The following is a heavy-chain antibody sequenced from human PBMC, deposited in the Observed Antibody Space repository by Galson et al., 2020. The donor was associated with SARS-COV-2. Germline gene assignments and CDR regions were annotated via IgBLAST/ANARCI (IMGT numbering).Heavy chain of an antibody. V-gene: IGHV3-48*03. CDR2: ISSSGRTI. Sequence: GGSLRLSCAASGFTFSSYEMNWVRQAPGKGLEWVSYISSSGRTIYYADSVKGRFTISRDNAKNSLYLQMNSLRAEDTAVYYCARDATPITYSSSWYFAFDIWGQGTMVTVSS. CDR1: GFTFSSYE. D-gene: IGHD6-13*01. J-gene: IGHJ3*02. CDR3: ARDATPITYSSSWYFAFDI.